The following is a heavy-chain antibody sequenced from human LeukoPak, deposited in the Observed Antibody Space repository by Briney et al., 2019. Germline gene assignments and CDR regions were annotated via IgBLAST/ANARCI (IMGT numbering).Heavy chain of an antibody. J-gene: IGHJ4*02. D-gene: IGHD5-24*01. V-gene: IGHV3-23*01. Sequence: PGGSLRLSCAASGFTLSSYAMSWVRQAPGKGLEWVSGISGRGDNTDYADSVKGRFTISRDNSKNTLYLQMNSLRAEDTAVYYCAKSDDYNDRYYFVSWGQGTLVTVSS. CDR2: ISGRGDNT. CDR3: AKSDDYNDRYYFVS. CDR1: GFTLSSYA.